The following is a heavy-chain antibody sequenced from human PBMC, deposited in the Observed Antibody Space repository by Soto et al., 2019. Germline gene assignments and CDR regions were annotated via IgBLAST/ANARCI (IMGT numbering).Heavy chain of an antibody. Sequence: GGSLRLSCAASGFNFNGYGISWVRQSPEKGLEWVASINFFLGKTYYADSVKGRSTISKDDAKDTVYLHLNSLRADDTAIYYCARGAVYGTDHYCRGMDVWGQGSPVTVSS. D-gene: IGHD3-10*01. V-gene: IGHV3-23*01. J-gene: IGHJ6*02. CDR2: INFFLGKT. CDR1: GFNFNGYG. CDR3: ARGAVYGTDHYCRGMDV.